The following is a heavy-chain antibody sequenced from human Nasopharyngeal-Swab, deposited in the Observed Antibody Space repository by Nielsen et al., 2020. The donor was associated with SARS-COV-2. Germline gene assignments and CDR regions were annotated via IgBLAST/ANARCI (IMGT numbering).Heavy chain of an antibody. V-gene: IGHV3-21*01. CDR1: GFTFSSYS. CDR3: ARFTPNYYDSSGPVGY. Sequence: GESLKISCAASGFTFSSYSMNWVRQAPGKGLEWVSSISSSSSYIYYADSVKGRFTISRGNAKNSLYLQMNSLRAEDTAVYYCARFTPNYYDSSGPVGYWGQGTLVTVSS. D-gene: IGHD3-22*01. CDR2: ISSSSSYI. J-gene: IGHJ4*02.